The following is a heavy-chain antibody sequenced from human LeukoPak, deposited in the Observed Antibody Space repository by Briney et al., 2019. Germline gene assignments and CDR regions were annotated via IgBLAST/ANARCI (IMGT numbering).Heavy chain of an antibody. Sequence: PSVKVSCKASGYTFTSYAMNWVRQAPGQGLEWMGWINTNTGNPTYAQCFTGRSVFSLDTSVSTAYLQISSLNAEDTAVYYCARGSRGWFDYWGQGTLVTVSS. V-gene: IGHV7-4-1*02. CDR1: GYTFTSYA. CDR2: INTNTGNP. D-gene: IGHD6-19*01. CDR3: ARGSRGWFDY. J-gene: IGHJ4*02.